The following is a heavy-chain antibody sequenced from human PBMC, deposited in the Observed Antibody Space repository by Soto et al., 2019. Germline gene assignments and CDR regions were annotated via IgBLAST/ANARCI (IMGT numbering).Heavy chain of an antibody. V-gene: IGHV4-31*03. CDR3: ARESGGYDSSTRYGLDV. J-gene: IGHJ6*02. CDR1: GGSISSVGHD. Sequence: PSETLSLTCSVSGGSISSVGHDWTWIRQQPGKGLEWIGYIYYSGSTDYNPSLKSRVTISVDSSKNQFSLNLSSVTAADTAIYYCARESGGYDSSTRYGLDVWGQGTTVTVSS. D-gene: IGHD6-25*01. CDR2: IYYSGST.